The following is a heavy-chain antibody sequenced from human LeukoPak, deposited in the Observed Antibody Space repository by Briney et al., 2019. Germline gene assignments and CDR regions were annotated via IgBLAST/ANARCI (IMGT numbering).Heavy chain of an antibody. V-gene: IGHV3-48*01. CDR1: GFTFSSYS. CDR3: ARWHVLDWFDP. CDR2: ISSSSSTI. J-gene: IGHJ5*02. Sequence: GGSLRLSCAASGFTFSSYSMNWLRQAPGKGLEWVSYISSSSSTIYYADSVKGRFTISRDNAKNSLYLQMNSLRAEDTAVYYCARWHVLDWFDPWGQGTLVTVSS. D-gene: IGHD5-12*01.